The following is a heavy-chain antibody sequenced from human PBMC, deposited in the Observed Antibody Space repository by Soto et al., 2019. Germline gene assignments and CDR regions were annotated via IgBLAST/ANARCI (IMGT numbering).Heavy chain of an antibody. V-gene: IGHV3-23*01. Sequence: GGSLRLSCAASGFTFSSYAVRWVRQAPGKGLEWVSAMSGSGGSTYSADSVKGRFTISRDTSKNTLYLQMNSLRAEATAVYYCAKVPDYDFWSRLNSSRMDVWGQGTTVTVSS. CDR1: GFTFSSYA. CDR3: AKVPDYDFWSRLNSSRMDV. J-gene: IGHJ6*02. CDR2: MSGSGGST. D-gene: IGHD3-3*01.